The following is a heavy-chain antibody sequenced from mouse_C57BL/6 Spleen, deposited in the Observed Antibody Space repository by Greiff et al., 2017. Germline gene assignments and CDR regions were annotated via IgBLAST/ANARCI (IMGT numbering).Heavy chain of an antibody. D-gene: IGHD2-3*01. V-gene: IGHV3-1*01. Sequence: EVQLQQSGPGMVKPSQSLSLTCTVTGYSITSGYDWHWIRHFPGNKLEWMGYISYSGSTNYNPSLKSRISITHDTSKNHFFLKLNSVTTEDTATYYCARRWLLGDWYFDVWGTGTTVTVSS. CDR2: ISYSGST. CDR3: ARRWLLGDWYFDV. CDR1: GYSITSGYD. J-gene: IGHJ1*03.